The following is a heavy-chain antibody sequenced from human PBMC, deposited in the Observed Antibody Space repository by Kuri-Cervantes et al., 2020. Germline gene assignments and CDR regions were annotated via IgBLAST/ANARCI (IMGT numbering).Heavy chain of an antibody. D-gene: IGHD3-3*01. CDR3: ARLTDYYDFWSGYFDY. CDR2: IIWNGGTT. CDR1: RFTFSRYW. V-gene: IGHV3-20*04. J-gene: IGHJ4*02. Sequence: GGSLRLSCAASRFTFSRYWMHWVRQAPGKGLEWVSGIIWNGGTTGYVDSVKGRFTISRDNAKNSLYLQMNSLRAEDTALYYCARLTDYYDFWSGYFDYWGQGTLVTVSS.